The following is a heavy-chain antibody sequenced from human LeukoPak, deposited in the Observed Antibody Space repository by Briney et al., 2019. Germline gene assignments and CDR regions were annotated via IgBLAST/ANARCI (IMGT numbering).Heavy chain of an antibody. V-gene: IGHV3-23*01. CDR2: ISGSGGST. D-gene: IGHD5-18*01. Sequence: PGGSLRLSCAASGFTFSSYAMSWVRQAPGKGLEWVSAISGSGGSTYYADSVKGRFTISRDNSKNTLYLQMNSLRAEDTAVYYCAKDLHVDTAMPYDYWGQGTLVTVSS. J-gene: IGHJ4*02. CDR3: AKDLHVDTAMPYDY. CDR1: GFTFSSYA.